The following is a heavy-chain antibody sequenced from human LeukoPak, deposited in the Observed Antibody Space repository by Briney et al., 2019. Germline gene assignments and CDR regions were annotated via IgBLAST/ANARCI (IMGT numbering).Heavy chain of an antibody. Sequence: QAGGSLRLSCTASGFNFSISYMMWVRQAPGEGLEWVAHIDPDGVDKNYVGSVKDRFIISRDNTKNSLFLQMNSLRDDDTALYYCARGWATIPDWGQGSLVIVSS. CDR1: GFNFSISY. V-gene: IGHV3-7*01. J-gene: IGHJ4*02. CDR2: IDPDGVDK. D-gene: IGHD5-24*01. CDR3: ARGWATIPD.